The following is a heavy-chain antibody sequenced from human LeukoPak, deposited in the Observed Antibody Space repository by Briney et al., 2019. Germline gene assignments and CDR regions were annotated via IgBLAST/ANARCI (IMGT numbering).Heavy chain of an antibody. D-gene: IGHD3-22*01. CDR3: ARGLTYYYDSSGYRYPRNGAFDI. CDR2: MNPNSGNT. V-gene: IGHV1-8*03. J-gene: IGHJ3*02. Sequence: ASVKVSCKASGGTFSSYAISWVRQAPGQGLEWMGWMNPNSGNTGYAQKFQGRVTITRNTSISTAYMELSSLRSEDTAVYYCARGLTYYYDSSGYRYPRNGAFDIWGQGTMVTVSS. CDR1: GGTFSSYA.